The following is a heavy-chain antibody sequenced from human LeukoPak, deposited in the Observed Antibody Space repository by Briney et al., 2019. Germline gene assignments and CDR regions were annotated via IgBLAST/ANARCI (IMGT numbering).Heavy chain of an antibody. CDR2: IYYSGST. CDR3: ARPSSYWTDYYYYMDV. D-gene: IGHD3/OR15-3a*01. J-gene: IGHJ6*03. CDR1: GGSISSSSYY. V-gene: IGHV4-39*01. Sequence: PSETLSLTCTVSGGSISSSSYYWGWIRQPPGKGLEWIGSIYYSGSTYYNPSLKSRVTISVDTSKNQFSLKLSAVTAADTAVYYCARPSSYWTDYYYYMDVWGKGTTVTVSS.